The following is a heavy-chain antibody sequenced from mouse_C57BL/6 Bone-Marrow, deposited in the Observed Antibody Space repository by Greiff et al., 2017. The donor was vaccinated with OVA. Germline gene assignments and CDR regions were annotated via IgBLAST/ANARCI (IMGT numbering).Heavy chain of an antibody. J-gene: IGHJ4*01. Sequence: EVQGVESGGGLVQPKGSLKLSCAASGFSFNTYAMNWVRQAPGKGLEWVARIRSKSNNYATYYADSVKDRFTISRDDSESMLYLQMNNLKTVDTARYYCVRPGYYGSTFYYYAMDYWGQGTSVTVSS. CDR3: VRPGYYGSTFYYYAMDY. V-gene: IGHV10-1*01. D-gene: IGHD1-1*01. CDR1: GFSFNTYA. CDR2: IRSKSNNYAT.